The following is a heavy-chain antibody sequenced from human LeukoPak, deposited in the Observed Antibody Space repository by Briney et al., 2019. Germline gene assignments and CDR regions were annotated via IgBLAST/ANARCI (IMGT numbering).Heavy chain of an antibody. V-gene: IGHV3-30*18. D-gene: IGHD6-6*01. CDR3: AKGLTPYSSSRVNGMDV. Sequence: GGSLRLSCAASGITFSTFAMSWVRQAPGKGLEWVAVISYDGSNKYYADSVKGRFTISRDNSKNTLYLQMNSLRAEDTAVYYCAKGLTPYSSSRVNGMDVWGQGTTVTVSS. CDR2: ISYDGSNK. CDR1: GITFSTFA. J-gene: IGHJ6*02.